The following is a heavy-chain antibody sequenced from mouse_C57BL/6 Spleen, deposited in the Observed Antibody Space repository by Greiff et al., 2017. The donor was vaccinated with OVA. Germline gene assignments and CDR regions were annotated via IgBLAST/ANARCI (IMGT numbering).Heavy chain of an antibody. Sequence: EVMLVESGGGLVKPGGSLKLSCAASGFTFSSYAMSWVRQTPEKRLEWVATISDGGSYTYYPDNVKGRFTISRDNAKNNLYLQMSHLKSEDTAMYYCARARLYRYFDVWGTGTTVTVSS. V-gene: IGHV5-4*03. CDR3: ARARLYRYFDV. CDR1: GFTFSSYA. D-gene: IGHD2-12*01. J-gene: IGHJ1*03. CDR2: ISDGGSYT.